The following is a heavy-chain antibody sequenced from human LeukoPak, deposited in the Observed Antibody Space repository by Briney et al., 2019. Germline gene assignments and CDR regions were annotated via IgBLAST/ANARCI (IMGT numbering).Heavy chain of an antibody. D-gene: IGHD3-10*01. CDR3: AKGPVYYGSGSYYFDPFDY. Sequence: GGTLRLSCAASGFTFSSYGMSWVRQAPGKGLEWVSAISGSGGSTYYADSVKGRFTISRDNSKNTLYLQMNSLRAEDTAVYYCAKGPVYYGSGSYYFDPFDYWGQGTLVTVSS. CDR1: GFTFSSYG. CDR2: ISGSGGST. J-gene: IGHJ4*02. V-gene: IGHV3-23*01.